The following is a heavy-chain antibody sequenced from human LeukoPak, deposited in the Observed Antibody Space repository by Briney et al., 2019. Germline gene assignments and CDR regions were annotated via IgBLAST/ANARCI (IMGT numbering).Heavy chain of an antibody. J-gene: IGHJ5*02. Sequence: ASVKVSCKASGYTFTGYYMHWVRQAPGQGLEWMGWINPNSGGTNYAQKFQGRVTMTRDTSISTAYMELSRLRSDDTAVYYCARGCLGGVGYGDYQYNWFDPWGQGTLVTVSS. CDR2: INPNSGGT. CDR3: ARGCLGGVGYGDYQYNWFDP. D-gene: IGHD4-17*01. V-gene: IGHV1-2*02. CDR1: GYTFTGYY.